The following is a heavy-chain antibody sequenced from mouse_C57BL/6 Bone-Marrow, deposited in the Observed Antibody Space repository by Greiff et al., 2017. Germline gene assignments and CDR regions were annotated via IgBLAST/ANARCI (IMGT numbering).Heavy chain of an antibody. J-gene: IGHJ1*03. CDR2: INYDGSST. CDR1: GFTFSDYY. CDR3: ARDGNYYGSSWYFDV. Sequence: EVKVVESEGGLVQPGSSMKLSCTASGFTFSDYYMAWVRQVPEKGLEWVATINYDGSSTYYLDSLKSRFIISRDNAKNILYLQMSSLKSEDTATYYCARDGNYYGSSWYFDVGGTGTTVTVSS. D-gene: IGHD1-1*01. V-gene: IGHV5-16*01.